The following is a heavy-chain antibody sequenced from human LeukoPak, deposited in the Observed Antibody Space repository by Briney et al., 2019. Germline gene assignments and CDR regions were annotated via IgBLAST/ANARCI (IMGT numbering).Heavy chain of an antibody. Sequence: PSETLSLTCAVYGGSFSGYYWSWIRQHPGKGLEWIGEINHSGSTNYNPSLKSRVTISVDTSKNQFSLNLSSVTAADTAVYYCARRIWYHDILTAYNIWGQGTPVTVSP. V-gene: IGHV4-34*01. D-gene: IGHD3-9*01. CDR1: GGSFSGYY. J-gene: IGHJ4*02. CDR3: ARRIWYHDILTAYNI. CDR2: INHSGST.